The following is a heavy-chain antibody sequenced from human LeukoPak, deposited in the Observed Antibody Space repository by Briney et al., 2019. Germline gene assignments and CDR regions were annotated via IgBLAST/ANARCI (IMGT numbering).Heavy chain of an antibody. D-gene: IGHD6-19*01. J-gene: IGHJ4*02. CDR2: ISYDASNK. Sequence: GGSLRLSCAASGFTFSSYAMSWVRQAPGKGLEWVAVISYDASNKYYADSVKGRFTISRDNSKNTLYLQMNSLRAEDTAVYYCARPYSSGWYGDFDYWGQGTLVTVSS. V-gene: IGHV3-30-3*01. CDR3: ARPYSSGWYGDFDY. CDR1: GFTFSSYA.